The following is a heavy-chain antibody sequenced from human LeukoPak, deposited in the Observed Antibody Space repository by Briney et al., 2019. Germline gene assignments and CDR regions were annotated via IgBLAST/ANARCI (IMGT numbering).Heavy chain of an antibody. Sequence: SETLSLTCTVPSGSISSYYWNWIRQPPGKGLEWIGYIYYSGSTYYNPSLKSRVTISVDTSKNQFSLKLSSVTAADTAVYYCARARVSYCSSTSCYTYFDYWGQGTLVTVSS. CDR3: ARARVSYCSSTSCYTYFDY. J-gene: IGHJ4*02. CDR1: SGSISSYY. CDR2: IYYSGST. V-gene: IGHV4-59*12. D-gene: IGHD2-2*02.